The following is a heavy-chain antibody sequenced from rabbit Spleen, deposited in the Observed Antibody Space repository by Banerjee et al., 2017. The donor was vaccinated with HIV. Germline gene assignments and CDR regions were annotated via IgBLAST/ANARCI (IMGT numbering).Heavy chain of an antibody. CDR1: GLDFSGKYF. Sequence: QGQLEESGGGLVKPEGSLTLTCTAAGLDFSGKYFITWVRQAPGKGLEWIACIYAGSGSTWYANWAKGRFTISKTSSTTVTLQMTSLTAADTATYFCARDPYGDYGDVDLWGPGTLVTVS. D-gene: IGHD2-1*01. CDR3: ARDPYGDYGDVDL. J-gene: IGHJ6*01. V-gene: IGHV1S45*01. CDR2: IYAGSGST.